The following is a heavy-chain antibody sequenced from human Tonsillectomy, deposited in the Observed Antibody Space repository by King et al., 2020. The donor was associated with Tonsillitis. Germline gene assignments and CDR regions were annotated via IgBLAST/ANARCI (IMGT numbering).Heavy chain of an antibody. CDR2: ISGSGGNT. Sequence: VQLVESGGGLVQPGGSLRLSCAASGFTFSSYAMSWVRQAPGKGLEWVSGISGSGGNTYYVDSVKGRFTISRDNSKNTLYLQMNSLRAEDTAGYYCAKERVGGWEYYCDVGGQGTLVTVS. D-gene: IGHD6-19*01. CDR1: GFTFSSYA. V-gene: IGHV3-23*04. CDR3: AKERVGGWEYYCDV. J-gene: IGHJ4*02.